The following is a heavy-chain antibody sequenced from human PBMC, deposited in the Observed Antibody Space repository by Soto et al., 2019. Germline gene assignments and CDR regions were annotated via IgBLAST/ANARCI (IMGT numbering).Heavy chain of an antibody. D-gene: IGHD4-17*01. J-gene: IGHJ4*02. CDR3: ARIYDYGDVDY. CDR2: IYYSGST. V-gene: IGHV4-39*01. Sequence: PSVTLSLTGPFSGIYISSSIYYLGWIRQPPGKGLEWIGSIYYSGSTYYNPSLKSRVTISVDTSKNQFSLKLSSVTAADTAVFYCARIYDYGDVDYWGQGTLVTVSS. CDR1: GIYISSSIYY.